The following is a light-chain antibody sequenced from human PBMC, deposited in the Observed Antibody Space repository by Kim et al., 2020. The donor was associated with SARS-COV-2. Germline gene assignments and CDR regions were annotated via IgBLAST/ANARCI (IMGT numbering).Light chain of an antibody. V-gene: IGLV2-8*01. CDR1: SSAVGGYNY. J-gene: IGLJ2*01. Sequence: GQSVTISCTGTSSAVGGYNYVSWYQQHPGKAPKVMIFEVTKRPSGVPDRFSGSKSGNTASLTVSGLQAEDEADYYCSSYGGSNNLVFGGGTQLTVL. CDR3: SSYGGSNNLV. CDR2: EVT.